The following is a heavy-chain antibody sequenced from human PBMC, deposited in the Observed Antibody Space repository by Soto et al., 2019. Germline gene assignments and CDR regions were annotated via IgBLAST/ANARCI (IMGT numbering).Heavy chain of an antibody. CDR1: GFTFSSYA. V-gene: IGHV3-23*01. J-gene: IGHJ3*02. Sequence: PGGSLRLSCAASGFTFSSYAMSWVRQAPGKGLEWVSAISGSGGSTYYADSVKGRFTISRDNSKNTLYLQMNSLRAEDTAVYYCAKSIVVVAATRDAFDIWAQGTMVTVSS. CDR2: ISGSGGST. D-gene: IGHD2-15*01. CDR3: AKSIVVVAATRDAFDI.